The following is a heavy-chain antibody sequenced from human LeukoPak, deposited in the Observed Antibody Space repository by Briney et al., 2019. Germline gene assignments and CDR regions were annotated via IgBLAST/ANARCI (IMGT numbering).Heavy chain of an antibody. V-gene: IGHV4-59*01. CDR3: ARELAGYYFDS. CDR1: GGSISSYY. D-gene: IGHD6-19*01. CDR2: IYYSGSI. J-gene: IGHJ4*02. Sequence: SETLSLTCTVSGGSISSYYWSWIRQPPGKGLEWIGYIYYSGSINYNPSLKSRVIISVDKSKNQFSLKLTSVTAADTAIYYCARELAGYYFDSWGQGTLVTVSS.